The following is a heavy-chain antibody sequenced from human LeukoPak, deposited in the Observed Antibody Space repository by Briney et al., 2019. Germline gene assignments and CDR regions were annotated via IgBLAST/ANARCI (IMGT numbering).Heavy chain of an antibody. CDR2: ISSSGSTI. CDR1: GFTFSDYY. CDR3: ARSAKRVPAAIGGHKYYFDY. V-gene: IGHV3-11*01. J-gene: IGHJ4*02. Sequence: GGSLRLSCAASGFTFSDYYMSWIRQAPGKGLEWVSYISSSGSTIYYADSVKGRFTISRDNAKNSLYLQMNSLRAEDTAVYYCARSAKRVPAAIGGHKYYFDYWGQGTLVTVSS. D-gene: IGHD2-2*01.